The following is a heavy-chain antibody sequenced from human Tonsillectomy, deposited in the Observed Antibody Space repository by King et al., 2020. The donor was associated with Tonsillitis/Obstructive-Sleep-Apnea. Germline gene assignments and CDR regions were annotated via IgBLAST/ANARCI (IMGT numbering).Heavy chain of an antibody. CDR3: AKDRGFTYGPSDAFDI. Sequence: VQLVESGGGVVQPGRSLRLSCAASGFTFSTSGMHWVRQAPGKGLEWVAVIWFDGSNKYYTDSLKGRFTISRDNSKNTLYLQMNSLRAEDTAVYYCAKDRGFTYGPSDAFDIWGQGTMVTVSS. CDR1: GFTFSTSG. J-gene: IGHJ3*02. D-gene: IGHD5-18*01. V-gene: IGHV3-33*06. CDR2: IWFDGSNK.